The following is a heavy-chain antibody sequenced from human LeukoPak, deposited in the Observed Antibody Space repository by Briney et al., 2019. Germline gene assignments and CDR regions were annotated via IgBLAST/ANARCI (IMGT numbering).Heavy chain of an antibody. V-gene: IGHV3-30*04. CDR2: ISYDGSNK. CDR1: GFTFSSYA. J-gene: IGHJ6*03. D-gene: IGHD2-8*02. Sequence: PGGSPRLSCAASGFTFSSYAMHWVRQAPGKGLEWVAVISYDGSNKYYADSVKGRFTISRDNSKNTLYLQMNSLRAEDTAVYYCARDAVVLSPDYYYYMDVWGKGTTVTVSS. CDR3: ARDAVVLSPDYYYYMDV.